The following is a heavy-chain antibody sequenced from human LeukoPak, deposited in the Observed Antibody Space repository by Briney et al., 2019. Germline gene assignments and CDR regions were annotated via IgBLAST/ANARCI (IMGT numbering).Heavy chain of an antibody. CDR3: ARVDCSSTSCRNWCDP. J-gene: IGHJ5*02. CDR1: GGSFSGYY. Sequence: SETLSLTCAVYGGSFSGYYWSWIRQPPGKGLEWIGEINHSGSTNYNPSLKSRVTISVDTSKNQFSLKLSSVTAADTAVYYCARVDCSSTSCRNWCDPWGQGTLVTVSS. D-gene: IGHD2-2*01. CDR2: INHSGST. V-gene: IGHV4-34*01.